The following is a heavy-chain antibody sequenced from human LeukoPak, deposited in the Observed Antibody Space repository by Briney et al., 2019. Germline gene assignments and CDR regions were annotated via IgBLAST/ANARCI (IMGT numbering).Heavy chain of an antibody. Sequence: GASVKVSCKASGDTFTGYYFHWIRQAPGQGLEWMGWINPNSGGTNYAQKFQGRVTMTRDTSISTAYMELSRLRSDDTAVYYCASDPPYCSSTSCNWFDPWGQGTLVTVSS. CDR2: INPNSGGT. V-gene: IGHV1-2*02. CDR3: ASDPPYCSSTSCNWFDP. D-gene: IGHD2-2*01. J-gene: IGHJ5*02. CDR1: GDTFTGYY.